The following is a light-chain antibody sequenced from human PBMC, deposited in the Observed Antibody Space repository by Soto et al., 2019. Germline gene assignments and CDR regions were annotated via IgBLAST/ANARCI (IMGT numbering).Light chain of an antibody. Sequence: QSVLTQPASVSGSPGQSITISCTGTSSDVGGYNYVSWYQQHPGKAPKLMIYDVSNRPSGVSNRFSGPKSGNTASLTISGLQAEDEADYYCISYTGSSTLVFGTGTKLTVL. CDR3: ISYTGSSTLV. V-gene: IGLV2-14*01. CDR2: DVS. CDR1: SSDVGGYNY. J-gene: IGLJ1*01.